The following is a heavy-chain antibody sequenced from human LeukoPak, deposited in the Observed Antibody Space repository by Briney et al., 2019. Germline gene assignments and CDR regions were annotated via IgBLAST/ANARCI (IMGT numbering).Heavy chain of an antibody. D-gene: IGHD3-16*01. CDR2: INPNSGGP. Sequence: ASVKVSCKASGYTFTGYYMHWGRQAPGQGLEWMGWINPNSGGPDYAQKFQGRVTMTRDTSISTAYMELSGLRSDDTAVYFCARDGVADWGQGTLVTVSS. CDR3: ARDGVAD. V-gene: IGHV1-2*02. J-gene: IGHJ4*02. CDR1: GYTFTGYY.